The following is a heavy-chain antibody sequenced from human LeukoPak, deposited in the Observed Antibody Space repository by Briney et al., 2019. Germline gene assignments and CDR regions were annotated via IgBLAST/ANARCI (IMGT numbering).Heavy chain of an antibody. J-gene: IGHJ6*03. CDR1: GGSISSSNW. CDR2: IYHSGST. V-gene: IGHV4-4*02. Sequence: PSGTLSLTCAVSGGSISSSNWWSWVRQPPGKGLEWIGEIYHSGSTNYNPSLKSRVTISVDKSKNQFSLKLSSVTAADTAVYFCARQVYSNYYYYYMDVWGKGTTVTVSS. CDR3: ARQVYSNYYYYYMDV. D-gene: IGHD4-11*01.